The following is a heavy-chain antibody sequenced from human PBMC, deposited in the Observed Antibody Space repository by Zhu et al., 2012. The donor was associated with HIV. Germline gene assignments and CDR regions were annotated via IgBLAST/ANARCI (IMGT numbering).Heavy chain of an antibody. CDR1: GYSISSSNW. V-gene: IGHV4-28*01. CDR3: ARIREDILTGFYYYYMDV. CDR2: MSYSGST. D-gene: IGHD3-9*01. Sequence: QVQLQESGPGLVKPSDTLSLTCAVSGYSISSSNWWGWIRQPPGKGLEWIAYMSYSGSTYYNVSLKSRVTMSVDTSKNQFSLKLRSVTAVDTAVYYCARIREDILTGFYYYYMDVWGKGYHGHRLL. J-gene: IGHJ6*03.